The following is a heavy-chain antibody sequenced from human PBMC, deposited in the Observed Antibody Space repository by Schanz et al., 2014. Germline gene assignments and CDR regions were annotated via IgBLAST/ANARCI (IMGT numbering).Heavy chain of an antibody. D-gene: IGHD3-10*01. CDR3: ARVHSATYHYNSPGAFDI. V-gene: IGHV1-18*01. Sequence: QVQLVQSAPEVKKPGASVKVSCKASGYSFTTYGLNWVRQAPGQGPELMGWINAHTGNTQYAQKFQGRVNMTRDTVTTTVHLELTRLRTDDTAIYYCARVHSATYHYNSPGAFDIWGQGTRVTGSS. J-gene: IGHJ3*02. CDR2: INAHTGNT. CDR1: GYSFTTYG.